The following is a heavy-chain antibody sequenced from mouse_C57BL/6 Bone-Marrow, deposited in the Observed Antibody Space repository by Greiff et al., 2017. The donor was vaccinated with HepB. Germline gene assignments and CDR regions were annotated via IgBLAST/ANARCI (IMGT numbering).Heavy chain of an antibody. V-gene: IGHV1-12*01. D-gene: IGHD1-1*01. CDR1: GYTFTSYN. J-gene: IGHJ1*03. Sequence: VQLQQSGAELVRPGASVKMSCKASGYTFTSYNMHWVKQTPRQGLEWIGAIYPGNGDTSYNQKFKGKATLTVDKSSSTAYMQLSSLTSEDSAVYFCARGYYYGSSYVDWDWYFDVWGTGTTVTVSS. CDR2: IYPGNGDT. CDR3: ARGYYYGSSYVDWDWYFDV.